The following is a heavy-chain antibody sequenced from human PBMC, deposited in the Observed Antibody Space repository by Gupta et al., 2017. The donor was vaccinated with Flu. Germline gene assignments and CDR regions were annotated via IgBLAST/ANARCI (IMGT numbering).Heavy chain of an antibody. Sequence: QLQLQESGPGLVKPSETLSLTCTVSGGSISSSSYYWGWIRQPPGKGLEWIGSIYYSGSTYYNPSLKSRVTISVDTSKNQFSLKLSSVTAADTAVYYCARRAWYCSGGSCYPRGYYYYGMDVWGQGTTVTVSS. CDR2: IYYSGST. V-gene: IGHV4-39*01. CDR1: GGSISSSSYY. J-gene: IGHJ6*02. CDR3: ARRAWYCSGGSCYPRGYYYYGMDV. D-gene: IGHD2-15*01.